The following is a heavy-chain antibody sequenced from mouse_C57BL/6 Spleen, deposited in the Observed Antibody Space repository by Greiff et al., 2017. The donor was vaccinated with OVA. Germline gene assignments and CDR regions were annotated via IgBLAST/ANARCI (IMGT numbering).Heavy chain of an antibody. D-gene: IGHD1-1*01. Sequence: EVKLEESGPGLVKPSQSLSLTCSVTGYSITSGYYWNWIRQFPGNKLEWMGYISYDGSNNYNPSLKNRISITRDTSKNQFFLKLNSVTSEDTATYYCARAPSYYGSSYGYCDVWGTGTTVTVSS. J-gene: IGHJ1*03. CDR2: ISYDGSN. CDR3: ARAPSYYGSSYGYCDV. CDR1: GYSITSGYY. V-gene: IGHV3-6*01.